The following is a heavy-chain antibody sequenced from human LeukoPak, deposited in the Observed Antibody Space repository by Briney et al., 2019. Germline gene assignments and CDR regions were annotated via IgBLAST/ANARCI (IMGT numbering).Heavy chain of an antibody. J-gene: IGHJ5*01. CDR2: IYHSGST. CDR3: ARDGASYGSNWFDS. V-gene: IGHV4-4*02. CDR1: GGSISSSNW. D-gene: IGHD3-10*01. Sequence: SGTLSLTCAVSGGSISSSNWWSWVRQPPGKGLEWIGEIYHSGSTNYNPSLKSRVTISIDTSKNQFSLKLKSVTAADTAVYFCARDGASYGSNWFDSWGQGTRVTVSS.